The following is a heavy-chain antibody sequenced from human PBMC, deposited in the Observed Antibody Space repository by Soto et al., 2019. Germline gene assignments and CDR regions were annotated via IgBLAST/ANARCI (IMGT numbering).Heavy chain of an antibody. CDR1: GGTFSSYA. CDR2: IIPIFGTA. CDR3: ARGPGNDFWSGTVRFYYYYGMDV. J-gene: IGHJ6*02. Sequence: QVQLVQSGAEVKKPGSSVKVSCKASGGTFSSYAISWVRQAPGQGLEWMGGIIPIFGTANYAQKFQGRVTITADESTSTAYMVLSNLRSEGSAVYSCARGPGNDFWSGTVRFYYYYGMDVWGQGTTVTVSS. V-gene: IGHV1-69*01. D-gene: IGHD3-3*01.